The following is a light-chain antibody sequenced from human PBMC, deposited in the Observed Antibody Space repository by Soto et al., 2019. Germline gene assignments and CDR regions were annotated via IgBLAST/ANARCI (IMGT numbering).Light chain of an antibody. CDR1: QSVSSY. Sequence: EIVLTQSPATLSLSPGERATLSCRASQSVSSYLAWYQQKPGQAPRLLIYDASNRATGIPARFSGSGSGTDFTLTTSSLEPEDFAVYYCQQYYTTPLTFGGGTKV. CDR3: QQYYTTPLT. J-gene: IGKJ4*01. V-gene: IGKV3-11*01. CDR2: DAS.